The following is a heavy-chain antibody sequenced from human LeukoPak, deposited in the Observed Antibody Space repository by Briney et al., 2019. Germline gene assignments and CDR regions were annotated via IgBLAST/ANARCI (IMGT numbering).Heavy chain of an antibody. CDR3: ARIMTTVTTSDY. CDR2: IGSSGSNI. D-gene: IGHD4-17*01. J-gene: IGHJ4*02. CDR1: EFTYSRYE. Sequence: RTISRTPSEFTYSRYELTWVSHATEKELHSFSYIGSSGSNIYYADSMKGRFNISRDNAKNSLYLQMNSLRAEDTAVYYCARIMTTVTTSDYWGQGTLVTVSS. V-gene: IGHV3-48*03.